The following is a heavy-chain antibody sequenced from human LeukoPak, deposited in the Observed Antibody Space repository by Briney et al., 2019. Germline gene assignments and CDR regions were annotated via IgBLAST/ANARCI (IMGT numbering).Heavy chain of an antibody. J-gene: IGHJ2*01. Sequence: ASVKVSCKASGYTFNAYYIHWVRQAPGQGLEWMGWINPNTGDTNFAQKFQGRVAMTRDTSLSTAYMDLSRLTSDDTAVYYCARDWPGISLHFDLWGRGTLITVSS. CDR1: GYTFNAYY. V-gene: IGHV1-2*02. CDR2: INPNTGDT. D-gene: IGHD2-15*01. CDR3: ARDWPGISLHFDL.